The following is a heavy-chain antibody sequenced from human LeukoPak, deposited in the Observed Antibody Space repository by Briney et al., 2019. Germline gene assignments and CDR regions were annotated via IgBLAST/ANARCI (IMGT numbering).Heavy chain of an antibody. CDR3: ARARCSSTSCYTGSAFDI. V-gene: IGHV1-18*01. Sequence: RASVKVSCKASGYTFTSYGISWVRQAPGQGLEWMGWISAYNGNTNYAQKLQGRVTMTTDTSTSTAYMELRSLRSDDTAVYYCARARCSSTSCYTGSAFDIWGQGTMVTVSS. CDR2: ISAYNGNT. D-gene: IGHD2-2*02. J-gene: IGHJ3*02. CDR1: GYTFTSYG.